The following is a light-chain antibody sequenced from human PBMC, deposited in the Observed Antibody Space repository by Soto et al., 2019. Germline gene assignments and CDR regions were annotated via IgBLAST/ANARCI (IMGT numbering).Light chain of an antibody. CDR3: SSFTTSSTL. J-gene: IGLJ2*01. Sequence: QSVLTQPASVSGSPGQSITISCTGTISDIGSYNYVSWYQQYPGKAPKLMVYDVSNRPSGVSNRFSGSKSGNTASLTISGLQAEDEADYYCSSFTTSSTLFGEGTKLTVL. CDR1: ISDIGSYNY. CDR2: DVS. V-gene: IGLV2-14*01.